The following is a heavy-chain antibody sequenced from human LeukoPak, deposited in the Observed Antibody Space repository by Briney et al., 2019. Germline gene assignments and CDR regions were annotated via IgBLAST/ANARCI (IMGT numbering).Heavy chain of an antibody. J-gene: IGHJ4*02. CDR2: IRYDGSNK. V-gene: IGHV3-30*02. Sequence: PGGSLRLSCAASGFTFSSYGMHWVRQAPGKGLEWVAFIRYDGSNKYYADSVKGRFTISRDNSKNTLYLQMNSLRAEDTAVYYCARDPGRVAAAGSPLGYWGQGTLVTVSS. CDR3: ARDPGRVAAAGSPLGY. D-gene: IGHD6-13*01. CDR1: GFTFSSYG.